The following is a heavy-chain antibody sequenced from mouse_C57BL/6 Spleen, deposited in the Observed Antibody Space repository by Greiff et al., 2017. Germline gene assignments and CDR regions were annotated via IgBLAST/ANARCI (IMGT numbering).Heavy chain of an antibody. CDR3: ARHLTTVVPYFDY. CDR1: GFTFSSYG. V-gene: IGHV5-6*01. D-gene: IGHD1-1*01. J-gene: IGHJ2*01. CDR2: ISSGGSYT. Sequence: EVQRVESGGDLVKPGGSLKLSCAAPGFTFSSYGMSWVRQTPDKRLEWVATISSGGSYTYYPDSVKGRFTISRDNAKNTLYLQMSSLKSEDTAMYYCARHLTTVVPYFDYWGQGTTLTVSS.